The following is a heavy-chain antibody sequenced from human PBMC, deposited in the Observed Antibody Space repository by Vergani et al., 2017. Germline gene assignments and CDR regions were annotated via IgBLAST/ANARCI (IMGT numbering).Heavy chain of an antibody. CDR3: ARDSRYCSSTSCYVGRDWFDP. CDR1: GYTFTSYY. Sequence: VQLVQSGAEVKKPGASVKVSCKASGYTFTSYYMHWVRQAPGQGLEWMGIINTSGGSTSYAQKFQGRVTMTRDTSTSTVYMELSSLRSEDTAVYYCARDSRYCSSTSCYVGRDWFDPWGQGTLVTVSS. CDR2: INTSGGST. J-gene: IGHJ5*02. V-gene: IGHV1-46*01. D-gene: IGHD2-2*01.